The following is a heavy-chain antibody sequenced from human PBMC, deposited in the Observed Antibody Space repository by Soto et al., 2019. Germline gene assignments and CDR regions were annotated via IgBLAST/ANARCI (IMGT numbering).Heavy chain of an antibody. V-gene: IGHV4-59*01. D-gene: IGHD3-22*01. CDR3: AIFDYDSSGYMDY. Sequence: SETLSLTCTVSGGSISSYYWSWIRQPPGKGLEWIGYIYYSGSTNYNPSLKSRVTISVDTSKNQFSLKLSSVTAADTAVYYCAIFDYDSSGYMDYWGQGTLVTVSS. J-gene: IGHJ4*02. CDR2: IYYSGST. CDR1: GGSISSYY.